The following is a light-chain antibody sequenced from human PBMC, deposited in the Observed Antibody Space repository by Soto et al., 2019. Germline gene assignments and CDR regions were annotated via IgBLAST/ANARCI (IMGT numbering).Light chain of an antibody. CDR1: QSDNSW. V-gene: IGKV1-5*01. Sequence: IQMTRSPSTLSAFVGDRVTIPCRPSQSDNSWLACYQERPGKATKLLIYDASSLESGVPSSLSGSGSETEFTLTISSLQHDDFATSYCKQYNSYHTFGGGTKVDIK. CDR3: KQYNSYHT. CDR2: DAS. J-gene: IGKJ4*01.